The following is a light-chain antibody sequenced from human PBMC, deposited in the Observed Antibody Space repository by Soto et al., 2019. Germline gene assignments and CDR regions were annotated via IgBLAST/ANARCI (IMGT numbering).Light chain of an antibody. CDR3: TSYTSISPYV. V-gene: IGLV2-14*01. J-gene: IGLJ1*01. CDR2: EVS. CDR1: SSDVGGYNY. Sequence: QSVLTQPASVSGSPGQSITISCTGTSSDVGGYNYVSWYQQHPGKAPKLMIYEVSNRPSGVSNRFSGSKSGNTASLTISGLQAVDEADYYCTSYTSISPYVFGTGTKVTVL.